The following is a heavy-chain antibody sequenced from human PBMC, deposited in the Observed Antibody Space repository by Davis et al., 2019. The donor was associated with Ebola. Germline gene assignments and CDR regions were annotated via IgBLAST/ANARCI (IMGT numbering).Heavy chain of an antibody. CDR2: ISDYNGNT. D-gene: IGHD2-2*01. V-gene: IGHV1-18*01. CDR3: ARGSSSSYYYYGMDV. Sequence: AASVMVSCKASGYTFTSYGISWVRQAPGQGLEWMGWISDYNGNTNYAQKLQGRVTMTTDTSTSTAYMELRSLRSDDTAVYYCARGSSSSYYYYGMDVWGQGTTVTV. J-gene: IGHJ6*02. CDR1: GYTFTSYG.